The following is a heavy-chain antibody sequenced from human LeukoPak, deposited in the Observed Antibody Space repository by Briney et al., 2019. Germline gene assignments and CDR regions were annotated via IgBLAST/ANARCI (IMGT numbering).Heavy chain of an antibody. CDR1: GFTLSNYP. V-gene: IGHV3-23*01. CDR2: FGEEKSGSWT. CDR3: ARDIRSSGWFEGFDC. D-gene: IGHD6-19*01. Sequence: GGSLRLSCAASGFTLSNYPMGWVRQAPVKGLEWLSAFGEEKSGSWTKSADSVKGRFTISRDNSKNTLYLQMNSLRVEDTAVYYCARDIRSSGWFEGFDCWGQGTLVTVSS. J-gene: IGHJ4*02.